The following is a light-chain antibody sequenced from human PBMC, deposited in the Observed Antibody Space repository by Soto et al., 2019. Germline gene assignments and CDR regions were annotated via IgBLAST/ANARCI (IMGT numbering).Light chain of an antibody. V-gene: IGKV2-30*01. CDR1: PSLVFSDGNIY. J-gene: IGKJ1*01. CDR3: MQGTYWPRT. Sequence: DVVMTQAPLSLPVTLGPPASISCRSSPSLVFSDGNIYLNWFQQRPGQSPRRLIYQVSNRDSWVPERVRGSGSGTDLTLEISWLKAEDVGVYYCMQGTYWPRTFDHGTQVEIK. CDR2: QVS.